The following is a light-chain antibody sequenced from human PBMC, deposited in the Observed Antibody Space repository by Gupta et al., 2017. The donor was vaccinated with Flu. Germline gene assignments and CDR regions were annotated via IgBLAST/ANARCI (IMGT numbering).Light chain of an antibody. Sequence: ATLYVSPGERATLSCRASQSVSSSLAWYQQKPGQAPRLLIFSASSRATGIPARFSGSGSGTEFTLTISSRQSEDFAVYYCQQYEIWPPYTFGQGTKLEIK. CDR3: QQYEIWPPYT. CDR1: QSVSSS. CDR2: SAS. V-gene: IGKV3-15*01. J-gene: IGKJ2*01.